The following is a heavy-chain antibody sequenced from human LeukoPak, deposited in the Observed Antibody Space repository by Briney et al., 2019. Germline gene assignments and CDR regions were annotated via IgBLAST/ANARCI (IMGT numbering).Heavy chain of an antibody. J-gene: IGHJ4*02. V-gene: IGHV3-48*01. CDR2: ISGRTSTI. CDR1: GFTFSPYS. Sequence: GGSLRLSCVVSGFTFSPYSMNWVRQAPGKGLEWVAYISGRTSTIYYADSVYGRFTISRDNAKNSLYLQMNSLRAEDTALYYCASSRYDSSGYYGIIGYWGQGTLVTVSS. CDR3: ASSRYDSSGYYGIIGY. D-gene: IGHD3-22*01.